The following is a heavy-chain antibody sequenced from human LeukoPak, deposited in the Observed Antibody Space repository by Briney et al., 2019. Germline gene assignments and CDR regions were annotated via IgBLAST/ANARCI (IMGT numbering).Heavy chain of an antibody. CDR2: SHYTGSA. V-gene: IGHV4-59*01. CDR3: GRGGWSVDY. CDR1: GGSISGYY. J-gene: IGHJ4*02. D-gene: IGHD6-19*01. Sequence: SETQSLTCTASGGSISGYYWSWFRQPPGKRLEWIGYSHYTGSADYNPALKSRVTISVDTSKNQFSLKVNSVTAADTAVYYCGRGGWSVDYWGQGTLVTVSS.